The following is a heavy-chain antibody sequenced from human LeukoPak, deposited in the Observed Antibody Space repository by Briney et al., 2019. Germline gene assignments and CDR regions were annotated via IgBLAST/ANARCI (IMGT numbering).Heavy chain of an antibody. CDR3: ARDLWNFYDDSGYNRDFDS. J-gene: IGHJ5*01. CDR2: IGTYGGDT. D-gene: IGHD3-22*01. Sequence: GASVKVSCKATSRISWVRQARGQGLEWMGWIGTYGGDTYYAQKFQGRITVTTDTSTSTVYMELRNVRSDDTAVYYCARDLWNFYDDSGYNRDFDSWGQGTLVTVSS. CDR1: TSR. V-gene: IGHV1-18*01.